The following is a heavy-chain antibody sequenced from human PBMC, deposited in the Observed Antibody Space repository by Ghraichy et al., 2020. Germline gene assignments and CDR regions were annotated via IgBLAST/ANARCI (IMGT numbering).Heavy chain of an antibody. V-gene: IGHV3-23*01. CDR1: GFTFSSYA. CDR2: LSGSGGST. D-gene: IGHD3-22*01. J-gene: IGHJ6*02. CDR3: AKTRQLPYDSSGYYTYYYYGMDV. Sequence: GGSLRLSCAASGFTFSSYAMSLVRQAPGKGLEWDSALSGSGGSTYFADSVKGRFTISIDNYKNTLYLQMNSLRAEDTAVYYCAKTRQLPYDSSGYYTYYYYGMDVWGQGTTVTVSS.